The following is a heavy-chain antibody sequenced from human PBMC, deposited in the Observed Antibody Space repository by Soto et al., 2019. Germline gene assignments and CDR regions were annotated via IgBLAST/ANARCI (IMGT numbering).Heavy chain of an antibody. D-gene: IGHD6-19*01. CDR3: AGGSRDSSGWDFDY. J-gene: IGHJ4*02. V-gene: IGHV1-69*06. CDR1: GGTFSSDA. Sequence: QVQLEQSGAEVKKPGSSVKVSCKASGGTFSSDAISWVRQAPGQGLQWMGALIPMFGPPHDARKFQGRVASTAEKLRGRVYLELSSLASEDRGMYYWAGGSRDSSGWDFDYWGQGTVVTGSS. CDR2: LIPMFGPP.